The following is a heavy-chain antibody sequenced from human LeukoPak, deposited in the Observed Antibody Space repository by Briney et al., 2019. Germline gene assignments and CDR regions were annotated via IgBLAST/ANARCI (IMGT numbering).Heavy chain of an antibody. CDR2: ISRNSGSI. J-gene: IGHJ6*02. D-gene: IGHD2-8*01. CDR3: AKDIGRGSYCTNGVCYEDAYGMDV. Sequence: PGRSLRLSCAASGFTFDDYAMHWVRQPPRKGLEWVAGISRNSGSILHADSVKGRFTISRDNAKSSLYLQMNSLRAEDTALYYCAKDIGRGSYCTNGVCYEDAYGMDVWGQGTTVTVSS. CDR1: GFTFDDYA. V-gene: IGHV3-9*01.